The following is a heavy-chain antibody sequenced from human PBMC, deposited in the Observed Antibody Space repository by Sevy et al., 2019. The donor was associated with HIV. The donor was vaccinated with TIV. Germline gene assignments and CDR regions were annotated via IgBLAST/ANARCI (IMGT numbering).Heavy chain of an antibody. CDR1: GFTFSSYG. V-gene: IGHV3-30*02. J-gene: IGHJ4*02. D-gene: IGHD6-13*01. CDR3: ARVRVFSSNDYFDS. CDR2: SRFDGHNE. Sequence: GGYLRLSCAASGFTFSSYGMHWVRQAPGKGLEWVAFSRFDGHNEYYVDSVKGRFTISRDNSKNTLYLQMNSVRTEDTAMYYCARVRVFSSNDYFDSWGQGTQVTVSS.